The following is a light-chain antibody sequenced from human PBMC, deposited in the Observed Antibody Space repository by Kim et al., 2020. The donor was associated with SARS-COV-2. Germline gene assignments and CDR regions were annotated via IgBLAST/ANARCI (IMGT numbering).Light chain of an antibody. Sequence: QMTQSPSSLSASVGDGITITCRAGEDIRKSVAWYQHKPGKAPTRVVFEASTLEGGVPPRFSASGSGTQFALIINNLQPEDSATYFCLQHHLYPVMFGGGTKVDIK. CDR1: EDIRKS. J-gene: IGKJ4*02. V-gene: IGKV1-17*02. CDR2: EAS. CDR3: LQHHLYPVM.